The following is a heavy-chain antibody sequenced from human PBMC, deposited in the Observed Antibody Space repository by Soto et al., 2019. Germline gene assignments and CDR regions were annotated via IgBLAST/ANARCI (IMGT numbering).Heavy chain of an antibody. CDR1: GFIFSSYD. D-gene: IGHD4-17*01. Sequence: EVQLLESGGGLVQPGGSLRLSCAASGFIFSSYDMSWVRQAPGKGLEWVSIISGSGDSTYYADSVKGRSTSSRDNSKNIVYLQMNSLRAEDTAVYYCAKDRGVTTVTTVDYWGQGTLVIVSS. V-gene: IGHV3-23*01. CDR3: AKDRGVTTVTTVDY. CDR2: ISGSGDST. J-gene: IGHJ4*02.